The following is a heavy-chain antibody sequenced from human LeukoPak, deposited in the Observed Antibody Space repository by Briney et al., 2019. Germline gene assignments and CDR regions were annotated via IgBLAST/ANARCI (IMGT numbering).Heavy chain of an antibody. D-gene: IGHD1-1*01. CDR3: VRGNGYWFDP. J-gene: IGHJ5*02. V-gene: IGHV4-30-4*01. CDR1: GGSIRSDYYY. Sequence: SQTLSLTCTVSGGSIRSDYYYWSWIRQPPEKGLEWTGHIYHSGSTYYNPSLKSRVIISVDTSKNQFSLKLSSVTAADTAVYFCVRGNGYWFDPWGQGTLVIVSS. CDR2: IYHSGST.